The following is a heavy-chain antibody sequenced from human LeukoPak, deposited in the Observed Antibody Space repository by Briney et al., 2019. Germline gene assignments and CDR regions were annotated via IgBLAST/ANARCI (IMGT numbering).Heavy chain of an antibody. CDR2: IGTSSSRI. CDR1: GFAFSSYS. V-gene: IGHV3-48*01. CDR3: ARGPSSQFRTDY. Sequence: GGSLRLSCAASGFAFSSYSLNWVRQAPGKGLEWVSYIGTSSSRIYYADSVKGRFTISRDNAKNSLYLQMNGLRAEDTAVYYCARGPSSQFRTDYWGQGTLVTVPS. J-gene: IGHJ4*02. D-gene: IGHD2-2*01.